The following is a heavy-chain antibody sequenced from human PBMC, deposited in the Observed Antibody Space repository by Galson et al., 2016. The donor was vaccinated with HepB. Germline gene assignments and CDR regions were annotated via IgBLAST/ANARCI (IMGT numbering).Heavy chain of an antibody. CDR2: ITSSGTTI. D-gene: IGHD3-10*01. V-gene: IGHV3-48*02. CDR3: ARRSHSSFGEPCFDF. Sequence: SLRLSCAASGFTFSGYGMNWVRQAPGKGLEWVSYITSSGTTIYYADSVRGRFTISRDNARNSLYLQLNSLRDEDTAIYYCARRSHSSFGEPCFDFWGRGTLVTVSS. CDR1: GFTFSGYG. J-gene: IGHJ4*02.